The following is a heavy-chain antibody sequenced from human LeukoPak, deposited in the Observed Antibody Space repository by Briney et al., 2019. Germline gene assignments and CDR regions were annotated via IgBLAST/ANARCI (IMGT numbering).Heavy chain of an antibody. Sequence: GSLRLSCAASGFTLSSYAMSWVPQAPGKGLEGGSATSSSDAGTYHAESVRGRFTISRDNSKNTLYLQMNSMRAEDAAVYYCARAPVTSCRGVYCYPFDNWGQGTLVTVSS. CDR1: GFTLSSYA. J-gene: IGHJ4*02. CDR3: ARAPVTSCRGVYCYPFDN. D-gene: IGHD2-21*01. V-gene: IGHV3-23*01. CDR2: TSSSDAGT.